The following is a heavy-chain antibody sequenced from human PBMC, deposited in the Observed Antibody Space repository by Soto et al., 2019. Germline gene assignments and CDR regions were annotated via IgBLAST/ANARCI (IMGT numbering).Heavy chain of an antibody. CDR1: GGTFSSYA. J-gene: IGHJ5*02. Sequence: SVKLSCKASGGTFSSYAISWVRQAPGQGLEWMGGIIPIFGTANYAQKFQGRVTITADESTSTAYMELSSLRSEDTAVYYCARGRQQLVYSCFDPWGQGPLVTLSS. CDR3: ARGRQQLVYSCFDP. V-gene: IGHV1-69*13. CDR2: IIPIFGTA. D-gene: IGHD6-13*01.